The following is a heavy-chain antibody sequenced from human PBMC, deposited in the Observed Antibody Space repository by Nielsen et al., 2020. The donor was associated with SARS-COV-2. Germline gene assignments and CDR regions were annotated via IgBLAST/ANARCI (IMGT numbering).Heavy chain of an antibody. Sequence: SETLSLTCTVSGGSISSSSYYWGWIRQPPGKGLEWIGNIYYSGSTYYNPSLKSRVTISVDTSKNQFSLKLSSVTAADTAVYYCARRPHDYGDYVSFDYWGQGTLVTVSS. D-gene: IGHD4-17*01. CDR2: IYYSGST. CDR3: ARRPHDYGDYVSFDY. J-gene: IGHJ4*02. V-gene: IGHV4-39*01. CDR1: GGSISSSSYY.